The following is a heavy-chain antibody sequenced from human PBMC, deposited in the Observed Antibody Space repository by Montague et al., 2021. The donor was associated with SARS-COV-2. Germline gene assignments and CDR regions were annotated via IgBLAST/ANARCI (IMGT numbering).Heavy chain of an antibody. CDR2: ISSGSSFI. Sequence: SLSLSFSASGFTFGTSTMIWVRQAPGKGLEWVSSISSGSSFILYADSVKGRFTIPRDNAGNSLYLQMDSLRPEDTAVYFCARDRYSNASPDYWGQGTLVTVSS. J-gene: IGHJ4*02. CDR1: GFTFGTST. D-gene: IGHD1-26*01. CDR3: ARDRYSNASPDY. V-gene: IGHV3-21*01.